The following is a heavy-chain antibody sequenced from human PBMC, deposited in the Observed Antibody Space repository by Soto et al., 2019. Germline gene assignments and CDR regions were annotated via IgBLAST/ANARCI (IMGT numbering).Heavy chain of an antibody. CDR2: ISWSGGST. CDR1: GFTFSSYA. CDR3: ARDLDSTWFDP. J-gene: IGHJ5*02. Sequence: PGGSLRLSCAASGFTFSSYAMSWVRQAPGKGLEWVSGISWSGGSTCYADSVKGRFTISRDNAKNSLYLQMNSLRAEDTALYHCARDLDSTWFDPWGQGTLVTVSS. D-gene: IGHD3-22*01. V-gene: IGHV3-20*01.